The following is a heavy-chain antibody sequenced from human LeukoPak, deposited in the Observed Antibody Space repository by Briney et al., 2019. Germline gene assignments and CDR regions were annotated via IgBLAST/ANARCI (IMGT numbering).Heavy chain of an antibody. CDR2: ISWNSGSI. D-gene: IGHD3-10*01. J-gene: IGHJ4*02. CDR3: ASSLRRGSGSSPGG. Sequence: GGSLRLSCAASGFTFDDYAMHWVRQAPGKGLEWVSGISWNSGSIGYADSVKGRFTISRDNAKNSLYLQMNSLRAEDTAVYYCASSLRRGSGSSPGGWGQGTLVTVSS. CDR1: GFTFDDYA. V-gene: IGHV3-9*01.